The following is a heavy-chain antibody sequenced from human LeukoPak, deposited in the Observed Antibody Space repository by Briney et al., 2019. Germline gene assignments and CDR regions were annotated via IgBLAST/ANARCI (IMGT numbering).Heavy chain of an antibody. J-gene: IGHJ4*02. Sequence: GGSLRLSCAASGFTFSSYSMNWVRQAPGKGLEWVSSISSSSSYIYYADSVKGRFTISRDNAKNSLYLQMNSLRAEGTAVYYCASQGFIAAAEDYWGQGTLVTVSS. D-gene: IGHD6-13*01. CDR1: GFTFSSYS. CDR2: ISSSSSYI. CDR3: ASQGFIAAAEDY. V-gene: IGHV3-21*01.